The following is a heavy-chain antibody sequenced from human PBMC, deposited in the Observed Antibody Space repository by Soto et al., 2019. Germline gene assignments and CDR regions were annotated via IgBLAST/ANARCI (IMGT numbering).Heavy chain of an antibody. CDR1: GFTFSHYA. Sequence: EVQLLQSGGSWVQPGGSLRLSCATSGFTFSHYAMSWVRQAPGKGLEWVSGISGGGGSTYYADSVKGRITISRDKSKNVLFLQMNSLRAEDSAVYYCVNSPTRWFGDIKSSYGMDLWGQGTTVTV. CDR2: ISGGGGST. V-gene: IGHV3-23*01. D-gene: IGHD3-10*01. CDR3: VNSPTRWFGDIKSSYGMDL. J-gene: IGHJ6*02.